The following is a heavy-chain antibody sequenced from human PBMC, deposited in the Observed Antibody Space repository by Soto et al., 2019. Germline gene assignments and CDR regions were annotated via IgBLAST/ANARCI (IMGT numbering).Heavy chain of an antibody. V-gene: IGHV3-48*04. D-gene: IGHD1-20*01. CDR2: IGSTGGDV. Sequence: EVQLVESGGGLVQPGGSLRLSCEASGFTFSDYAMNWVRQGPGKGLEWVTFIGSTGGDVFYADSVRGRFTISRDNARHSLYLHMNSLRAEDTAIYYCARDPNGINDFDYWGQGALVTDSS. CDR1: GFTFSDYA. CDR3: ARDPNGINDFDY. J-gene: IGHJ4*02.